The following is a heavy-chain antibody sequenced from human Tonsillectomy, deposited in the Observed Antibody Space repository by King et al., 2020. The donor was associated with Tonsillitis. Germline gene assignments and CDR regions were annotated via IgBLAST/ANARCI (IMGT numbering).Heavy chain of an antibody. CDR3: SMTLSGLSPFDY. J-gene: IGHJ4*02. CDR2: MKPNSGDT. CDR1: GYTFTNHD. V-gene: IGHV1-8*01. Sequence: VQLVESGAEVKKPGASVKVSCKASGYTFTNHDINWVRQATGQGLEWMGWMKPNSGDTGYAQKFQGRVTMTRDTSMSPAYMELSSLTSADTAVYYCSMTLSGLSPFDYWGQGTLVSVSS. D-gene: IGHD3-9*01.